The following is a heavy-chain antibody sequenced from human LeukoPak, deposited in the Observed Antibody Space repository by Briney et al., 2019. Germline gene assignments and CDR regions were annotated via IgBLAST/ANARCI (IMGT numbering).Heavy chain of an antibody. D-gene: IGHD3-3*02. V-gene: IGHV4-59*12. J-gene: IGHJ4*02. CDR1: GGSISNYY. CDR3: ARINGGI. Sequence: PSETLSLTCTVSGGSISNYYWTWIRQPPGQGLEWIGYIYNSGSTHYNPSLKSRVTVSRDTSKNQFSLKLSSVTAADTAVYYCARINGGIWGQGTLVTVSS. CDR2: IYNSGST.